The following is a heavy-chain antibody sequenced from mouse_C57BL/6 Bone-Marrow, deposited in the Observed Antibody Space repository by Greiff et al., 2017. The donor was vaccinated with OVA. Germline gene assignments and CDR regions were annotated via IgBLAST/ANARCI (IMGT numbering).Heavy chain of an antibody. CDR1: GFTFSDYY. V-gene: IGHV5-12*01. D-gene: IGHD1-1*02. CDR2: ISHGGGST. Sequence: EVQLVASGGGLVQPGGSLKLSCAASGFTFSDYYLYWVRQTPEKRLEWVAYISHGGGSTNYPDTVKGRFTISRDNAKNTLYLQMSRLKAEDTAMYYCARQVGFAYWGQGTLVTVSA. CDR3: ARQVGFAY. J-gene: IGHJ3*01.